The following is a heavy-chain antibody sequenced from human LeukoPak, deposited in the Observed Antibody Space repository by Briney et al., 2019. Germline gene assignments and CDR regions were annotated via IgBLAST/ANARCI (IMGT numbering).Heavy chain of an antibody. CDR3: ARADGYSSWFVH. CDR2: MYSGDST. J-gene: IGHJ5*02. Sequence: PGGSLRLSCTASGFTFSSYAMSWVRQAPGKGLEWVSVMYSGDSTYYDDSVKGRFTISRDNSKNTLDLQMNSLRDEDTGVYYCARADGYSSWFVHWGQGTLVTVSS. V-gene: IGHV3-23*03. D-gene: IGHD5-18*01. CDR1: GFTFSSYA.